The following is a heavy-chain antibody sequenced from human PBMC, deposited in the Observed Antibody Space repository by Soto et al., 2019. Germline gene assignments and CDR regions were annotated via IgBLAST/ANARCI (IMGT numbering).Heavy chain of an antibody. CDR3: ARGVRGDSSDY. CDR1: GGTFSSYT. CDR2: IIPILGIA. Sequence: SVKVSCKASGGTFSSYTISWVRQAPGQGLEWMGRIIPILGIANYAQKFQGRVTITADKSTSTAYMELSSLRSEDTAVYYCARGVRGDSSDYWGQGTLVTVSS. J-gene: IGHJ4*02. V-gene: IGHV1-69*02. D-gene: IGHD2-21*01.